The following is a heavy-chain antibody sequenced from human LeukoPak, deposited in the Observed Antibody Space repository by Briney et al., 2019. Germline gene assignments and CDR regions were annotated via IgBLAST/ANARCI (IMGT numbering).Heavy chain of an antibody. CDR2: IYYSGST. Sequence: ASETLSLTCTVSGGSISSSSYYWGWIRQPPGKGLEWIGSIYYSGSTYYNPSLKSRVTISVDTSKNQFSLKLSSVTAADTAVYYCARYTPGRSYSSSPAFDIWGQGTMVTVSS. J-gene: IGHJ3*02. V-gene: IGHV4-39*01. CDR1: GGSISSSSYY. D-gene: IGHD6-6*01. CDR3: ARYTPGRSYSSSPAFDI.